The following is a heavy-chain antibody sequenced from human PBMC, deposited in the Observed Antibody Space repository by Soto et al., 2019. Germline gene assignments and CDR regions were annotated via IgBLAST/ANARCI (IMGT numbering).Heavy chain of an antibody. D-gene: IGHD1-26*01. CDR3: ARERGSYRFAFDY. Sequence: QPGGSLRLSCTVSGFSVGDMYMNWVRQAPGKGLERVSVLYSGGTTYYADSVKGRFTISRDNSKNTLYLQMDSLGADDTAVYYCARERGSYRFAFDYWGQGALVTVSS. CDR1: GFSVGDMY. CDR2: LYSGGTT. V-gene: IGHV3-53*01. J-gene: IGHJ4*02.